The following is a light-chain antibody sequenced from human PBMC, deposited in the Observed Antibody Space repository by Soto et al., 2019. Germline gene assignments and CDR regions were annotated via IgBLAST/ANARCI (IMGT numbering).Light chain of an antibody. CDR2: DAS. V-gene: IGKV1-13*02. Sequence: ALQLTQSPSSLSASVGDRVTITCRASQGISSALAWYQQQPGKAPSLLIYDASTLESGVPSRFSGSGSGTDFTLTISRLQPEDFTTYYCHQFNSYLLTFGGGTKVEIK. CDR1: QGISSA. J-gene: IGKJ4*01. CDR3: HQFNSYLLT.